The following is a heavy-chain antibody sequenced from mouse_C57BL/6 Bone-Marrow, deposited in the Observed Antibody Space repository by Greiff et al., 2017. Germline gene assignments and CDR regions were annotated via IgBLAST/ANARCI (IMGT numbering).Heavy chain of an antibody. CDR3: TRIAY. V-gene: IGHV14-4*01. CDR1: GFNIKDDY. J-gene: IGHJ3*01. Sequence: VQLQQSGAELVRPGASVTLSCTASGFNIKDDYMHWVKQRPEQGLEWIGWIDPESGDTEYASKFQGKATITVDTSSNTAYLQLSSLTSEDTAVYYCTRIAYWGQGTLVTVSA. CDR2: IDPESGDT.